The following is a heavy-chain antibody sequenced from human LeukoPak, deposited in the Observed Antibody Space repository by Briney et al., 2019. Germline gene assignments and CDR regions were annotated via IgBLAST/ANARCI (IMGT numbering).Heavy chain of an antibody. V-gene: IGHV3-30*02. Sequence: PGGSLRLSCAGSGFTFNTYGMHWVRQSPGKGLEWVAVMRNDGSDIYYADSVMGRFTISRDNSKNTLYLQMNSLRAEDTAVYYCAKTEYYGSGSYSIDYWGQGTLVTVSS. CDR1: GFTFNTYG. J-gene: IGHJ4*02. CDR3: AKTEYYGSGSYSIDY. D-gene: IGHD3-10*01. CDR2: MRNDGSDI.